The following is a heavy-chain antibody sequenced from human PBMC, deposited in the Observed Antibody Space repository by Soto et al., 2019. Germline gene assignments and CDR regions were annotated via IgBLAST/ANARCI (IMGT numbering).Heavy chain of an antibody. CDR1: GGTFSSYA. V-gene: IGHV1-69*12. D-gene: IGHD3-22*01. CDR2: IIPIFGTA. CDR3: SSQFDNIGYYFRCLFY. Sequence: QVQLVQSGAEVKKPGSSVKVSCKASGGTFSSYAISWVRQAPGQGLEWMGGIIPIFGTADYAQKFQGRVTITADESTSSGDMAQSRLRSEYSAVYYRSSQFDNIGYYFRCLFYWGQGTLVTVSS. J-gene: IGHJ4*02.